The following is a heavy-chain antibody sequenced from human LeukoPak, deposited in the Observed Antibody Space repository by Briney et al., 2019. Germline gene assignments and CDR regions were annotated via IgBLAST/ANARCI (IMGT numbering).Heavy chain of an antibody. CDR3: ARGEQWLMYYFDY. Sequence: SETLSLTCTVSGGSISSSSYYWGWIRQPPGKGLGWIGSIYYSGSTYYNPSLKSQVTISVDTSKNQFSLKLSSVTAADTAVYYCARGEQWLMYYFDYWGQGTLVTVSS. CDR1: GGSISSSSYY. CDR2: IYYSGST. D-gene: IGHD6-19*01. J-gene: IGHJ4*02. V-gene: IGHV4-39*01.